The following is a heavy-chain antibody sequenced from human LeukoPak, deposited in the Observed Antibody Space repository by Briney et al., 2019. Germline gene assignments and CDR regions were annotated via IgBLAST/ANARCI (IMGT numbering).Heavy chain of an antibody. J-gene: IGHJ4*02. Sequence: PSETLSLTCTVSGGSISSSSYYWGWIRQPPGKGLEWIGSIYYSGSTYYNPSLKSRVTISVDTSKNQFSLKLSSVTAADTAVYYCARAFRMGATVWEQNFDYWGQGTLVTVSS. CDR1: GGSISSSSYY. CDR3: ARAFRMGATVWEQNFDY. V-gene: IGHV4-39*07. D-gene: IGHD1-26*01. CDR2: IYYSGST.